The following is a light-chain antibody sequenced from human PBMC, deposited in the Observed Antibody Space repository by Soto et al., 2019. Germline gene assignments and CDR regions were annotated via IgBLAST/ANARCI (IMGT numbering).Light chain of an antibody. CDR1: QGISQY. J-gene: IGKJ4*01. V-gene: IGKV1-27*01. CDR3: QKYDSAPLT. Sequence: DTHMTQSPSSLYAFVGDIVTITWRASQGISQYLAWYQQRPGKVPKLLIYAASTSQSGVPSRFSGSGSGTDFTLTISSLQPEDVATYYCQKYDSAPLTFGGGTKVDIK. CDR2: AAS.